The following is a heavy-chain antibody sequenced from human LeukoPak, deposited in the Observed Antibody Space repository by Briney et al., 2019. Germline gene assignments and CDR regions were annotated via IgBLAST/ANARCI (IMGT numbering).Heavy chain of an antibody. Sequence: ASVMVSCKASGGTYSSYAISLVRQATGQGLEWMGGIIPIFGTANYAQKFQGRVTITADESTSTAYMELSSLRSEDTAVYYCVRTPPNWGADYWGQGTLVTVSS. D-gene: IGHD7-27*01. CDR2: IIPIFGTA. CDR1: GGTYSSYA. V-gene: IGHV1-69*01. J-gene: IGHJ4*02. CDR3: VRTPPNWGADY.